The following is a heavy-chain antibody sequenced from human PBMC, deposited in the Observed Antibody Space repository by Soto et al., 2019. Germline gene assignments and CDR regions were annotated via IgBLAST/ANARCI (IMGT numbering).Heavy chain of an antibody. CDR2: IKQDGSEK. CDR1: GFTFSSYW. V-gene: IGHV3-7*05. D-gene: IGHD1-26*01. Sequence: GGSLRLSCAASGFTFSSYWMSWVRQAPGKGLEWVANIKQDGSEKYYVDSVKGRFTISRDNAKNSLYLQMNSLRAEDTAVYYCARTSGSYYVPSGYYGMDVWGQGTTVTVS. J-gene: IGHJ6*02. CDR3: ARTSGSYYVPSGYYGMDV.